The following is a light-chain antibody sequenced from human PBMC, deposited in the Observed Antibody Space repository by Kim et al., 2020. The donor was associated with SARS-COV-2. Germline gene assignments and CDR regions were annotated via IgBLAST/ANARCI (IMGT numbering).Light chain of an antibody. V-gene: IGKV4-1*01. J-gene: IGKJ2*01. CDR3: QQYYSTPPYT. Sequence: DIVMTQSPDSLAVSLGERATINCKSSQSVLYSSNNKSYLAWYQQKPGQPPKLLIYWASTREFGVPDRFSGSGSGTDFTLTISSLQAEDVAVYYCQQYYSTPPYTFGQGTKLEI. CDR1: QSVLYSSNNKSY. CDR2: WAS.